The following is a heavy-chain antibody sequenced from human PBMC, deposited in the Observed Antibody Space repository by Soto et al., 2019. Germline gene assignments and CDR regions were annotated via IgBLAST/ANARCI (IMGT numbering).Heavy chain of an antibody. CDR1: GFTFNNYA. V-gene: IGHV3-23*01. CDR2: ISPNGDST. CDR3: AKVRLTDYLRYAPHL. J-gene: IGHJ3*01. Sequence: EVQLLESGGGLVQPGGSLRLACAASGFTFNNYAMNWVRQAPGRGLEWVSIISPNGDSTYYADSVKGRFTISRDNSQNTLFLQMNSLRAEDTATYFCAKVRLTDYLRYAPHLWGQGTLVTVSS. D-gene: IGHD2-8*01.